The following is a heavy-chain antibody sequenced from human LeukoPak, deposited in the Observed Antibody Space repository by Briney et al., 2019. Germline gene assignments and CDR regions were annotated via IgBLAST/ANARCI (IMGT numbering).Heavy chain of an antibody. Sequence: GGSLRLSCAASGFAFSSYNMNWVRQAPGKGLEWISYIGSSGSPTYYADSVKGRFTISRDNSKNTLYLQMNSLRAEDTAIYYCAKVRPPPGSGWYGGDDYWGQGTLVTVSP. CDR1: GFAFSSYN. V-gene: IGHV3-48*01. J-gene: IGHJ4*02. CDR3: AKVRPPPGSGWYGGDDY. D-gene: IGHD6-19*01. CDR2: IGSSGSPT.